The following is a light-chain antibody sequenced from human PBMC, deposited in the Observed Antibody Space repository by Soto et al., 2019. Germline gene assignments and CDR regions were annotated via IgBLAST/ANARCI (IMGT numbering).Light chain of an antibody. CDR1: QSVLYSSNNKNY. CDR2: WAS. Sequence: DIVMTQSTVSLAVSLSERATINCKSSQSVLYSSNNKNYLAWYQQKPGQPPKLLIYWASTRESGVPDRFSGSGSGTDFTLTISSLQAEDVAVYYCQQYYSTPRPVGGGTKVDIK. J-gene: IGKJ4*01. CDR3: QQYYSTPRP. V-gene: IGKV4-1*01.